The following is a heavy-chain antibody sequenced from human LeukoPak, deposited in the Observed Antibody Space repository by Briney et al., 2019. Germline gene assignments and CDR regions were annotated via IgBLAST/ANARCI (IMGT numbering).Heavy chain of an antibody. J-gene: IGHJ4*02. CDR3: TTDLLVGDFYFDF. D-gene: IGHD4-17*01. Sequence: PGGSLRLSCAASGFTFNNAWMSWVRQAPGKGLEWVGRFKSKTDGGTTDYAAPVKGRFTISRDDSKNTLYLQMNSLKTEDTALYYCTTDLLVGDFYFDFWGQGTLVTASS. V-gene: IGHV3-15*01. CDR2: FKSKTDGGTT. CDR1: GFTFNNAW.